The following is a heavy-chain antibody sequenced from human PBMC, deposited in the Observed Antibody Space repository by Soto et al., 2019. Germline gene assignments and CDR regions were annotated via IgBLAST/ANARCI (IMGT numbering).Heavy chain of an antibody. CDR3: ASGPITMVRGVIMTYFDY. D-gene: IGHD3-10*01. CDR1: GGSISSGDYY. J-gene: IGHJ4*02. V-gene: IGHV4-30-4*01. CDR2: IYYSGST. Sequence: SETLSLTCTVSGGSISSGDYYWSWIRQPPGKGLEWIGYIYYSGSTYYNPSLKSRVTISVDTSKNQFSLKLSSVTAADTAVYYCASGPITMVRGVIMTYFDYWGQGTLVTVSS.